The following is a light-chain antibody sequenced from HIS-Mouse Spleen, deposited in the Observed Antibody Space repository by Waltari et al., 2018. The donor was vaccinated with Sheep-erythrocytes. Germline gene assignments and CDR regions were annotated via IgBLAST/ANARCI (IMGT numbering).Light chain of an antibody. CDR3: QAWDSSSWV. J-gene: IGLJ3*02. CDR1: Y. V-gene: IGLV3-1*01. Sequence: SYELTQPPSVSVSPGQTASIKYPCWYQQKPGQSPVLVIYQDSKRPSGIPERFSGSNPGNTATLTISGTQAMDEADYYCQAWDSSSWVFGGGTKLTVL. CDR2: QDS.